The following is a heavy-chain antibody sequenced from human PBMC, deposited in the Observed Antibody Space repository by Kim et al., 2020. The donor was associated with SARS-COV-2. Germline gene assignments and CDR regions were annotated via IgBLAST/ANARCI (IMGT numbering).Heavy chain of an antibody. J-gene: IGHJ4*02. CDR3: ARRIIYSSYAWIGGRFDY. D-gene: IGHD5-12*01. Sequence: SRVTISVDTSKNQFSLRLSSVTAADPAVYYCARRIIYSSYAWIGGRFDYWGQGTLVTVSS. V-gene: IGHV4-39*01.